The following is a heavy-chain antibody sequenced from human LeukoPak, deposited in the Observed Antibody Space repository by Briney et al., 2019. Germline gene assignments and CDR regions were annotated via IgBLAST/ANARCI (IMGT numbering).Heavy chain of an antibody. CDR3: AKDLNRYQLLYYFDY. V-gene: IGHV3-30*02. J-gene: IGHJ4*02. CDR1: GFTFSSYG. Sequence: GGSLRLSCAASGFTFSSYGMHWVRQAPGKGLEWVAFIRYDGSNKYYADSVKGRFTISRDNSKNTLYLQMNSLRAEDTAVYYCAKDLNRYQLLYYFDYGGQGTLVTVSS. CDR2: IRYDGSNK. D-gene: IGHD2-2*01.